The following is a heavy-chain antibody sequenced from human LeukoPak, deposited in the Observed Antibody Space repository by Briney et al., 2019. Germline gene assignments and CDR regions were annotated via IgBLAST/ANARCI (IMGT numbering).Heavy chain of an antibody. V-gene: IGHV4-4*07. CDR1: GGSISSYY. J-gene: IGHJ4*02. CDR3: AGSYSSGWYGTAGYFDY. Sequence: PSETLSLTCTVSGGSISSYYWSWIRQPAGKGLEWIGRIYTSGSTNYNPSLKSRVTMSVDTSKNQFSLKLSSVTAADTAVYYCAGSYSSGWYGTAGYFDYWGQGTLVTVSP. CDR2: IYTSGST. D-gene: IGHD6-19*01.